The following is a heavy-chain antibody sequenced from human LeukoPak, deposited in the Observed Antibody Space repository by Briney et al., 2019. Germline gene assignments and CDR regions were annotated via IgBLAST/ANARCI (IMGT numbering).Heavy chain of an antibody. CDR2: INPDSGGT. J-gene: IGHJ4*02. CDR1: GYTFTGYY. D-gene: IGHD2-21*02. Sequence: ASVKVSFKASGYTFTGYYIHWVRQAPGQGLEWMGWINPDSGGTNYAQKFQGGVTMTRDTSISTAYMELSRLRSDDTAMYYCARDERESCGGDCYYFDYWGQGTLVTVSS. CDR3: ARDERESCGGDCYYFDY. V-gene: IGHV1-2*02.